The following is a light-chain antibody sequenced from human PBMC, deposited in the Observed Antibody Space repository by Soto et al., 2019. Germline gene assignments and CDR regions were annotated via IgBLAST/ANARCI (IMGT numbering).Light chain of an antibody. Sequence: EIVMTQSPATLSVSPGERATLSCRASQSVSSDLAWYRQKRGQAPRLLIYGASTRATGIPARFSGSGSGTEFTLTISSLQSEDFAVYYCQQYYKWPWTSDQGTKVEVK. CDR2: GAS. CDR1: QSVSSD. CDR3: QQYYKWPWT. J-gene: IGKJ1*01. V-gene: IGKV3-15*01.